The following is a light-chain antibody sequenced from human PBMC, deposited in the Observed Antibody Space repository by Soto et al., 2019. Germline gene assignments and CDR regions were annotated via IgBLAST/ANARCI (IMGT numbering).Light chain of an antibody. V-gene: IGLV2-14*01. J-gene: IGLJ1*01. Sequence: QSVLTQPASVSGSPGQSITISCTGTSSDVGSYNYVSWYQQHPGKAPKLMIYEVSNRPSGVSHRFSGSKSGNTASLTISGLQAEDETIYYCSSYTSTSTYVFGTGTQLTVL. CDR3: SSYTSTSTYV. CDR2: EVS. CDR1: SSDVGSYNY.